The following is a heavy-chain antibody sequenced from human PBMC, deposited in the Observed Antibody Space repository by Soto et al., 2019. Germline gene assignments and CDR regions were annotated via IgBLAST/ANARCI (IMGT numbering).Heavy chain of an antibody. CDR1: GGSISSSSDY. D-gene: IGHD6-19*01. Sequence: SETLALTCTVSGGSISSSSDYWGWIRQPPGKGLEWIGSIYYSGSTYYNPSLKSRVTISVDTSKNQFSLKLSSVTAADTAVYYCARIAAVAGVGWGQGTLVTVSS. CDR2: IYYSGST. J-gene: IGHJ4*02. CDR3: ARIAAVAGVG. V-gene: IGHV4-39*01.